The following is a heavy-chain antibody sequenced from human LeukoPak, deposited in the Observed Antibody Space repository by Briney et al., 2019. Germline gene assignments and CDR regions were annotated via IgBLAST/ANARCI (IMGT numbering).Heavy chain of an antibody. J-gene: IGHJ4*02. CDR3: ARGIVGPTGDY. V-gene: IGHV3-74*01. CDR2: INSDGSTI. CDR1: GFSFSNYW. D-gene: IGHD1-26*01. Sequence: GGSLGLSCVVSGFSFSNYWMHWVRQAPGKGLVWVSRINSDGSTISYAASVKGRFTISRDNAKNTLYLQMNSLRAEDTAVYYCARGIVGPTGDYWGQGTLVTVSS.